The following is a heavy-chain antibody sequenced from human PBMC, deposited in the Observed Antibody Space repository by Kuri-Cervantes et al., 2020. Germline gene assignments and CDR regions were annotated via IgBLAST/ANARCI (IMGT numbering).Heavy chain of an antibody. CDR3: ARRIAVAGKSYYYYGMDV. CDR2: IYPGDSDT. J-gene: IGHJ6*02. CDR1: GYSFTSYW. D-gene: IGHD6-19*01. V-gene: IGHV5-51*01. Sequence: GESLKISCKGSGYSFTSYWIGWVRQMPGKGLEWMGIIYPGDSDTRYSPSFQGQVTISADKSISTAYLQWSSLKASDTAMYYCARRIAVAGKSYYYYGMDVWGQGNTVNVSS.